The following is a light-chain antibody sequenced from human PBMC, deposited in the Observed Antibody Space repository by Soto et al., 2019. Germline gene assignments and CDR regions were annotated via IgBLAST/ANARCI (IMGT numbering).Light chain of an antibody. CDR1: EIFSSTS. V-gene: IGKV3-20*01. CDR3: QQYDSSPRT. J-gene: IGKJ1*01. Sequence: ELVLTQSPGTLSLSPGERASLSCRASEIFSSTSLAWYQQKPGQAPRLLIYGASNRATGIPDRFSGSGSGTDFILTISSLEPEDFAVYYWQQYDSSPRTFGQGTKVDIK. CDR2: GAS.